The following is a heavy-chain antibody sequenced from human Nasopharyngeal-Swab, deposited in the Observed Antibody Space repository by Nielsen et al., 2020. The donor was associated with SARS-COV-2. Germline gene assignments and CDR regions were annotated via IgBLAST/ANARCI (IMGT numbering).Heavy chain of an antibody. Sequence: GESLKISCAASGFTFNSYGMHWVRQAPGKGLEWVAVISYDGSNKYYADSVKGRFTISRDNSKNTLYLQMNSLRAEDTAVYYCAKEQQWLEGFDYWGQGTLVTVSS. V-gene: IGHV3-30*18. J-gene: IGHJ4*02. CDR3: AKEQQWLEGFDY. CDR1: GFTFNSYG. D-gene: IGHD6-19*01. CDR2: ISYDGSNK.